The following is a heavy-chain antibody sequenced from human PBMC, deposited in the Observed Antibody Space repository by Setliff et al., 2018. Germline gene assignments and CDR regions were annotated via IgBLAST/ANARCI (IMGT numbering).Heavy chain of an antibody. CDR3: AKGRGSSFADQNY. CDR2: ISGNGDNT. D-gene: IGHD6-6*01. V-gene: IGHV3-23*01. J-gene: IGHJ4*02. CDR1: GFTFSNYS. Sequence: PGGSLRLSCAASGFTFSNYSITCVRQAPGNGLEWVSGISGNGDNTYYADSVKGRFTISRDNSKNTLYLQMNNLRGEDTAVYYCAKGRGSSFADQNYWGQGTLVTVSS.